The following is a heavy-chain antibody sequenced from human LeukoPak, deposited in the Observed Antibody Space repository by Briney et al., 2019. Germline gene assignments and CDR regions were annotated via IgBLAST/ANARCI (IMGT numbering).Heavy chain of an antibody. J-gene: IGHJ4*02. V-gene: IGHV3-33*01. CDR3: ARYGSGSYYSHPHFDY. CDR1: GFTFSRYG. CDR2: IWYDGSNK. Sequence: GGSLRLSCAASGFTFSRYGMHWVRQAPGKGLEGVAVIWYDGSNKYYADSVKGRFTISRDNSKNTLYLQMNSLRAEDTAVYYCARYGSGSYYSHPHFDYWGQGTLVTVSS. D-gene: IGHD3-10*01.